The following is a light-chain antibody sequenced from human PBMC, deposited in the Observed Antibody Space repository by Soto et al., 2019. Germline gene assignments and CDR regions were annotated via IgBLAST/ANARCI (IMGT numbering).Light chain of an antibody. CDR2: RND. V-gene: IGLV1-47*01. CDR1: SSNIGSNY. CDR3: QSYDTSLSATI. J-gene: IGLJ7*01. Sequence: QSVLTQPPSASETPGQRVTISCSGGSSNIGSNYVYWYQHLPGTAPQLLMFRNDQRPSGVPDRFSGSKSGTSASLAISGLRYEDEADYYCQSYDTSLSATIFGGGTQLTVL.